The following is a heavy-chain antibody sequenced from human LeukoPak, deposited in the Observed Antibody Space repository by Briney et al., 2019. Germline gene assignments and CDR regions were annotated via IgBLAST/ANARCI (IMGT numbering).Heavy chain of an antibody. CDR2: IYHSGST. CDR3: ARGKDYYYYMDV. Sequence: SQTLSLTCTVSGGSISSGGYYWSWIRQPPGKGLEWIGYIYHSGSTYYNPSLKSRVTISVDRSKNQFSLKLSSVTAADTAVYYCARGKDYYYYMDVWGKGTTVTVSS. CDR1: GGSISSGGYY. V-gene: IGHV4-30-2*01. J-gene: IGHJ6*03.